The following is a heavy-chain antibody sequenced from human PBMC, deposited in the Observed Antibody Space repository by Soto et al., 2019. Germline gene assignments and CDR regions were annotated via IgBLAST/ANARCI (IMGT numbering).Heavy chain of an antibody. CDR2: IYAGGNT. Sequence: PGGSLRLSCAASGFSVTSNYMTWVRQAPGKGLECVSVIYAGGNTYYPDSVKGRFTISSDNSKNTLFLQMNNLRAEDTAVYYCARVTTFYDILTSSYALNYFDYWGQGTRVTSPQ. V-gene: IGHV3-53*01. J-gene: IGHJ4*02. D-gene: IGHD3-9*01. CDR3: ARVTTFYDILTSSYALNYFDY. CDR1: GFSVTSNY.